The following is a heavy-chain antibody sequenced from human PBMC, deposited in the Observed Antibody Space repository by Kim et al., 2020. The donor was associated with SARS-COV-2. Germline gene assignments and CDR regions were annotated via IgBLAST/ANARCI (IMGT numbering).Heavy chain of an antibody. V-gene: IGHV3-30*02. CDR3: AKDNTLRASRAWSYYYYMDV. J-gene: IGHJ6*03. D-gene: IGHD3-3*01. Sequence: RFTISRDNSKNTLYLQMNSLRAEDTAVYYCAKDNTLRASRAWSYYYYMDVWGKGTTVTVSS.